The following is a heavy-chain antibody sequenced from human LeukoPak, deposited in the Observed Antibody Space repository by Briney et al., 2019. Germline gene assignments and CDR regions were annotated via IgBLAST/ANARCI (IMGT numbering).Heavy chain of an antibody. D-gene: IGHD3-22*01. CDR1: GGTFSSYA. CDR2: IIPIFGTA. CDR3: AREGDSSGPFQENYYYYGMDV. V-gene: IGHV1-69*13. J-gene: IGHJ6*02. Sequence: SVKVSCKASGGTFSSYATSWVRQAPGQGLEWMGGIIPIFGTANYAQKFQGRVTITADESTGTAYMELSSLRSEDPAVYYCAREGDSSGPFQENYYYYGMDVWGQGTTVTVSS.